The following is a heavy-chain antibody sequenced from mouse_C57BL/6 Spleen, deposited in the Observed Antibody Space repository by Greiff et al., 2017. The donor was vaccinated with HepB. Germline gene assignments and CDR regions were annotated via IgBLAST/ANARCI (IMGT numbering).Heavy chain of an antibody. CDR1: GFNIKDYY. Sequence: VHVKQSGAELVRPGASVKLSCTASGFNIKDYYMHWVKQRPEQGLEWIGRIDPEDGDTEYAPKFQGKATMTADTSSNKAYLQLSSLTSEDTAVYYCTTRDYDWFAYWGQGTLVTVSA. V-gene: IGHV14-1*01. D-gene: IGHD2-4*01. J-gene: IGHJ3*01. CDR3: TTRDYDWFAY. CDR2: IDPEDGDT.